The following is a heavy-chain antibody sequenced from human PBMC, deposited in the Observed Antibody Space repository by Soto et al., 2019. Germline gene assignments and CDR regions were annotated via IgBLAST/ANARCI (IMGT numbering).Heavy chain of an antibody. CDR1: GFTFSSYD. CDR2: IGTAGDT. CDR3: ARGPFGGGYGY. J-gene: IGHJ4*02. V-gene: IGHV3-13*01. D-gene: IGHD3-16*01. Sequence: GGSLRLSCAASGFTFSSYDMHWVRQAIGKGLEWVSAIGTAGDTYYPGSVKGRFTISRENAKNSLYLQMNSLRAEDTAVYYCARGPFGGGYGYWGQGTLVTAPQ.